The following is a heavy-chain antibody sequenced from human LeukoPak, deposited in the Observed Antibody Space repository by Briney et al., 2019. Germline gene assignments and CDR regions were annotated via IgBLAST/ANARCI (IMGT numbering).Heavy chain of an antibody. D-gene: IGHD1-26*01. Sequence: GGSLRLSCAASGFTFNYNAMSWVRQAPGKGLQWVSTIDGVGTGAYYAASVKGRFTISRDNSKNTLYLQMNSLRAEDTAVYYCASGFTDGSQQFDYWGQGTLVTVSS. CDR3: ASGFTDGSQQFDY. CDR2: IDGVGTGA. CDR1: GFTFNYNA. V-gene: IGHV3-23*01. J-gene: IGHJ4*02.